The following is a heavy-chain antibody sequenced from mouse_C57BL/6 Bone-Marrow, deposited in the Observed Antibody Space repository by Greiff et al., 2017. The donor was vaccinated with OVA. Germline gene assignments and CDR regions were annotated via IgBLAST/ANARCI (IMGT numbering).Heavy chain of an antibody. J-gene: IGHJ3*01. CDR1: GFTFSSYG. CDR3: ARRGTLFAY. CDR2: ISSGGSYT. Sequence: EVQLKESGGDLVKPGGSLKISCAASGFTFSSYGMSWVRQTPDKRLEWVATISSGGSYTYYPDSVKGRFTISRDNAKNTLYLQMSSLKSEDTAMYYCARRGTLFAYWGQGTLVTVSA. V-gene: IGHV5-6*01.